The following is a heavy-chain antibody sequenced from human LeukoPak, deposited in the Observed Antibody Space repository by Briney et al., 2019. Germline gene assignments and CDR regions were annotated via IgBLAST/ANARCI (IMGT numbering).Heavy chain of an antibody. CDR1: GSTFTNNF. J-gene: IGHJ5*02. V-gene: IGHV1-46*01. CDR3: ARDNSVGDSAWWFDP. CDR2: INPSGDNT. Sequence: ASVKVSCKASGSTFTNNFMHWVRQAPGQGLEWMGLINPSGDNTWYAQKFQGRVTMTRDMATSTDYMEVSSLRSEDTAVYYCARDNSVGDSAWWFDPWGQGTLVTVSS. D-gene: IGHD5-12*01.